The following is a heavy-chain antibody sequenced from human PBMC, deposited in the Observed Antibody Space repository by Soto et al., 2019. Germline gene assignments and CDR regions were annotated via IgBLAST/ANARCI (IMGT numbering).Heavy chain of an antibody. Sequence: EVRLVESGGGRVKPGGSLRLSCAASGFTFNKYSMNWVRQAPGKGWEWVSSITSINGDQYYADSVKGRFTISRDNTKNSLSLQLNSLRDENKDVYYCARHLIQNDRGLGYLAYWGRGTLVTVSS. J-gene: IGHJ4*02. CDR2: ITSINGDQ. D-gene: IGHD3-22*01. V-gene: IGHV3-21*06. CDR1: GFTFNKYS. CDR3: ARHLIQNDRGLGYLAY.